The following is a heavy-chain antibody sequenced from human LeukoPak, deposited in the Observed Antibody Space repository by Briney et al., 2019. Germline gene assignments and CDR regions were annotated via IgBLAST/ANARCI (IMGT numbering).Heavy chain of an antibody. CDR3: AGDDLYTAVFDY. Sequence: GGSLRLSCAASGFTFSSYEMNWVRQAPGKGLEWVSYISSSGSTIYYADSVKGRFIISRDNAKNSLYLQMNSLRAEDTAVYYCAGDDLYTAVFDYWGQGTLVTVSS. CDR2: ISSSGSTI. D-gene: IGHD5-18*01. J-gene: IGHJ4*02. V-gene: IGHV3-48*03. CDR1: GFTFSSYE.